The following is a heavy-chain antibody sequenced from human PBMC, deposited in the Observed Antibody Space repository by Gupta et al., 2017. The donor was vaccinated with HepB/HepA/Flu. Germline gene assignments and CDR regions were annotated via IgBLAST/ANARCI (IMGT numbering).Heavy chain of an antibody. CDR2: TRNKANSYTT. V-gene: IGHV3-72*01. CDR1: GFTFSDHY. J-gene: IGHJ6*03. CDR3: ARVNTYYDFWSGYRAHYYMDV. D-gene: IGHD3-3*01. Sequence: EVQLVESGGGLVQPGGSLRLSCAASGFTFSDHYMDWVRQAPGKGLEWVGRTRNKANSYTTEYAASVKGRCTISRDDSKNSLYLQMNSLKTEDTAVYYCARVNTYYDFWSGYRAHYYMDVWGKGTTVTVSS.